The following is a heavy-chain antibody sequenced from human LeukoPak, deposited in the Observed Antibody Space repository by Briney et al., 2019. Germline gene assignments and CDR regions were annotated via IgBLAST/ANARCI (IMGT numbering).Heavy chain of an antibody. D-gene: IGHD2-21*02. V-gene: IGHV3-15*01. Sequence: GGSLRLSCAASGFTFSNAWMSWVRQAPGKGLEWVGRIKSKTDGGTTDYAAPVKRRFTISRDDSKNTLYLQMNSLKTEDTAVYCCTTDGGLLLNFRPYYMDVWGKGTTVTISS. CDR1: GFTFSNAW. CDR3: TTDGGLLLNFRPYYMDV. CDR2: IKSKTDGGTT. J-gene: IGHJ6*03.